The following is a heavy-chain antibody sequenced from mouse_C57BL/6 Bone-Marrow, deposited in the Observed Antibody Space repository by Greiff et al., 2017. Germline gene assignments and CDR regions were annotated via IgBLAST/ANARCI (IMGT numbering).Heavy chain of an antibody. CDR3: ARDGKRGYAMDY. J-gene: IGHJ4*01. Sequence: QVQLQQSGAELARPGASVKLSCKASGYTFTSYGISWVKQRTGQGLEWIGEIYPRSGNTYYNEKFKGKATLTADKSSSTAYMELRSLTSEDSAVXFCARDGKRGYAMDYWGQGTSVTVSS. CDR1: GYTFTSYG. V-gene: IGHV1-81*01. CDR2: IYPRSGNT.